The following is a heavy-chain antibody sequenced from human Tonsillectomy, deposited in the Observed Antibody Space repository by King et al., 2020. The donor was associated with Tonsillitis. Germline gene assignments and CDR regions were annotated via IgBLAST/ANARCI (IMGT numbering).Heavy chain of an antibody. CDR3: TRVYYDFWSGHSPLDY. CDR2: IRSKAYGGTT. D-gene: IGHD3-3*01. V-gene: IGHV3-49*03. J-gene: IGHJ4*02. CDR1: GFTFGDYA. Sequence: VQLVESGGGLVQPGRSLRLSCTASGFTFGDYAMSWFRQAPGKGLEWVGVIRSKAYGGTTEYAASVKGRFTISRDDSKSIAYLQMNSLKTEDTAVYYCTRVYYDFWSGHSPLDYWGQGTLVTVSS.